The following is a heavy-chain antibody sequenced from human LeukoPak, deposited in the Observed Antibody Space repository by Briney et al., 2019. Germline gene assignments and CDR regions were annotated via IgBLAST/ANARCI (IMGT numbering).Heavy chain of an antibody. CDR1: GYSFTTYW. D-gene: IGHD3-9*01. CDR2: IYPGDSDT. Sequence: GESLKISCKGSGYSFTTYWIGWVRQMPGKGLEWMALIYPGDSDTKYSPSFQGQVTVSVDKSISTAYLHWSSLKASDTAMYYCARGASAIGNYNILTGYYNDYFDYWGQGTLVTVSS. J-gene: IGHJ4*02. CDR3: ARGASAIGNYNILTGYYNDYFDY. V-gene: IGHV5-51*01.